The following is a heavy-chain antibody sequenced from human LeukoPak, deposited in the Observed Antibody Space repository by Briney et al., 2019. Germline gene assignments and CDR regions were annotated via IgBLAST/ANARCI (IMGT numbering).Heavy chain of an antibody. CDR3: AKDARRTSGWYYFDH. D-gene: IGHD6-19*01. CDR2: ITDSSDYT. CDR1: GFSFSTFG. Sequence: PGGSLRLSCTDSGFSFSTFGMGWVRQAPGTGLEWVAAITDSSDYTYFADSMKGRFTISRDNSKNMLYLQMSSLRADDTAVYYCAKDARRTSGWYYFDHWGQGALVTVSS. J-gene: IGHJ4*02. V-gene: IGHV3-23*01.